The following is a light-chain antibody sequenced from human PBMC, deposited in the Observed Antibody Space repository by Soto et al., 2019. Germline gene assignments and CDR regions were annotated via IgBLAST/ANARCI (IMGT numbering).Light chain of an antibody. CDR3: SSYTNTSTHYV. Sequence: QSALTQPASVSGSPGQSITISCTGTSSDVGGYNFVSWYQQHTGRAPKIMIYEVSNRPSGVSNRFSGSKSGNTASLTISGLQAEDEADYYCSSYTNTSTHYVFGPGTKSPS. J-gene: IGLJ1*01. CDR1: SSDVGGYNF. CDR2: EVS. V-gene: IGLV2-14*01.